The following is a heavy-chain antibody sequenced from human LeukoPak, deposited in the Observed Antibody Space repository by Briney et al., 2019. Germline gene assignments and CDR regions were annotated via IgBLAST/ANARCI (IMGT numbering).Heavy chain of an antibody. CDR3: AKDGDDCIDY. J-gene: IGHJ4*02. Sequence: GGSLRLSCAASGFTFSTYPMHWVRQAPGKSLEWVAVMSFDGDSEYYSDSVRGRFTVSRDNAKSTLYLQMNTLRPEDTALYYCAKDGDDCIDYWGPGTLVTVSS. V-gene: IGHV3-30-3*01. CDR1: GFTFSTYP. CDR2: MSFDGDSE. D-gene: IGHD2-21*01.